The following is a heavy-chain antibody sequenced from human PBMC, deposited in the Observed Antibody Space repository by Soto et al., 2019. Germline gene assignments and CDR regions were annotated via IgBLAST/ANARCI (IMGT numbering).Heavy chain of an antibody. CDR1: GGTFSSYT. Sequence: SVKVSCKASGGTFSSYTISWVRQAPGQGLEWMGRIIPILGIANYAQKFQGRVTITADKSTSTAYMELSSLRSEDTAVYYCAKIWYIVVVPAATFDYWGQGTLVTVSS. CDR3: AKIWYIVVVPAATFDY. V-gene: IGHV1-69*02. D-gene: IGHD2-2*01. CDR2: IIPILGIA. J-gene: IGHJ4*02.